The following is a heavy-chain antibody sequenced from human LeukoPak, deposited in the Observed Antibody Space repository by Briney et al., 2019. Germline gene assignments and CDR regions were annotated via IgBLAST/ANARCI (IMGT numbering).Heavy chain of an antibody. CDR1: GDSVSSNSAA. Sequence: SQTLSLTCAISGDSVSSNSAAWSWIRQSPSRGLEWLGRTYYRSKWYHDYAVSVRSRVSVNPDTSKNQFSLQLNSVAPEDTAVYYCARFLGIGSQRYYLDYWGQGTLVTVSS. D-gene: IGHD6-19*01. V-gene: IGHV6-1*01. CDR3: ARFLGIGSQRYYLDY. CDR2: TYYRSKWYH. J-gene: IGHJ4*02.